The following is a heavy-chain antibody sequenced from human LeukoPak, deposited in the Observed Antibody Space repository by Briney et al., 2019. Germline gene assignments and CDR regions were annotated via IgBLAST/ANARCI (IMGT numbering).Heavy chain of an antibody. J-gene: IGHJ6*02. CDR2: INSDGSTA. CDR1: GFTFSSYY. V-gene: IGHV3-74*01. Sequence: GGSLRHSCAASGFTFSSYYMHWVRQAPGKGLVWVSRINSDGSTASYADSVKGRFTISRDNAKNTLYLQMNSLRAEDMAVYYCARGNFYAMDVWGQGTTVTVSS. CDR3: ARGNFYAMDV.